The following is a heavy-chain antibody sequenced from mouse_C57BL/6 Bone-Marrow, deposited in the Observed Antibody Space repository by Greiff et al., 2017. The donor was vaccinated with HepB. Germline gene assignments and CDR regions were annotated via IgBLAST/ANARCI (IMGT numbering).Heavy chain of an antibody. J-gene: IGHJ2*01. CDR3: ALLRYPYYFDY. Sequence: EVQLQQSGPELVKPGASVKISCKASGYTFTDYYMNWVKQSHGKSLEWIGDINPNNGGTSYNQKFKGKATLTVDKSSSTAYMELRSLTSEDSAVYYCALLRYPYYFDYWGQGTTLTVSS. CDR2: INPNNGGT. D-gene: IGHD1-1*01. V-gene: IGHV1-26*01. CDR1: GYTFTDYY.